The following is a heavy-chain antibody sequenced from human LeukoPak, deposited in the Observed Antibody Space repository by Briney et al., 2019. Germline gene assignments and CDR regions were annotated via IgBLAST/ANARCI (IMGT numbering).Heavy chain of an antibody. D-gene: IGHD6-19*01. CDR1: GFTFTSSA. CDR3: AADPGGWLEGAFDI. Sequence: SVKVSCKASGFTFTSSAMQWVRQARGQRLEWIGWIVVGSGNTNYAQKFQERVTITRDMSTSTAYMELSSLRSEDTAVYYCAADPGGWLEGAFDIWGQGTMVTVSS. J-gene: IGHJ3*02. CDR2: IVVGSGNT. V-gene: IGHV1-58*02.